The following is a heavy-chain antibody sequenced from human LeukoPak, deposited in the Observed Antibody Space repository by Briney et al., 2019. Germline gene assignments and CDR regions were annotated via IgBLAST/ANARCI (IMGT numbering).Heavy chain of an antibody. CDR3: ARDIVVVPAALRKNYYYYYMDV. Sequence: ASVRVSFKAAGSTFTSYDINWVRQATGQGLGWRGWMNPNGGKTGYAHKFQGRVTIARNTSIRTAYMDLSSLRSEDTAVYYCARDIVVVPAALRKNYYYYYMDVWGKGTAVTVSS. D-gene: IGHD2-2*02. J-gene: IGHJ6*03. CDR2: MNPNGGKT. V-gene: IGHV1-8*01. CDR1: GSTFTSYD.